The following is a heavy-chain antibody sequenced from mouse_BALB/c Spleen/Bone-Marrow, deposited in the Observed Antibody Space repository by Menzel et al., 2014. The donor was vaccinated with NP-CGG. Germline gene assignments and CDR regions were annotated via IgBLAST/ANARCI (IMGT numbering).Heavy chain of an antibody. Sequence: VQLQQPGAELVKPGASVKLSCTASGFNIKDTYMHWVKQRPEQGLEWIGRIDPANGYTNYAPKFQGKATITADTSSNTAYLQLSSLTSEDTAVYYCASKKNYYAMDYWGQGTSVTVSS. CDR1: GFNIKDTY. CDR3: ASKKNYYAMDY. J-gene: IGHJ4*01. V-gene: IGHV14-3*02. CDR2: IDPANGYT.